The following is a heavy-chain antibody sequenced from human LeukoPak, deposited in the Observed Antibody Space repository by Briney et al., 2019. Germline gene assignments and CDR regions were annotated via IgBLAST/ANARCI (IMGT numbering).Heavy chain of an antibody. D-gene: IGHD3-10*01. CDR1: GFTFSDYY. Sequence: GGSLRLSCAASGFTFSDYYMSWIRQAPGKGLEWVSYISSSSSYTNYADSVKGRFTISRDNAKNSLYLQMNSLRAEDTAVYYCARDWSRITMVRELVYWGQGTLVTVSS. CDR3: ARDWSRITMVRELVY. J-gene: IGHJ4*02. CDR2: ISSSSSYT. V-gene: IGHV3-11*06.